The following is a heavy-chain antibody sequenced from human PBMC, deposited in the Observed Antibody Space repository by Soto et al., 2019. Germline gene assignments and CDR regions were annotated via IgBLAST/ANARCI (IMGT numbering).Heavy chain of an antibody. D-gene: IGHD1-26*01. V-gene: IGHV3-21*01. CDR1: GFAFSRHG. CDR2: ISSSTSYI. Sequence: PGGSLRLSCAASGFAFSRHGVNWIRQAPGKGLEWVSSISSSTSYIYYADSVKGRFSIPRDNAKKILYLEMYALRTDDTAVYYCARDPSEGRVGKWFESWGQGTLVTVSS. CDR3: ARDPSEGRVGKWFES. J-gene: IGHJ5*01.